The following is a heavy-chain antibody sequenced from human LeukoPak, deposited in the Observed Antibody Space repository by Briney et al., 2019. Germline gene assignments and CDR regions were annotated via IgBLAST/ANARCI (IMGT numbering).Heavy chain of an antibody. CDR2: VTGLGGGT. D-gene: IGHD3-10*01. Sequence: GGSLRLSCAGSGFMLDNYAMNWVRQAPGRGLEWVSVVTGLGGGTYYAESVEGRFTVSRDNSKNRVYLQTNSLRVDDTAVYYCAKVGGSTLPYYFDSWGQGTLVTVAS. V-gene: IGHV3-23*01. J-gene: IGHJ4*02. CDR3: AKVGGSTLPYYFDS. CDR1: GFMLDNYA.